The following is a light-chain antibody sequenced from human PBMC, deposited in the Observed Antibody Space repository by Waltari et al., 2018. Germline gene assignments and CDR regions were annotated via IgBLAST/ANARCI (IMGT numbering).Light chain of an antibody. CDR1: QGVGIN. CDR3: HQYNNWPRT. Sequence: EIVMTQSPATLSVSPGERATLSCRASQGVGINLAWYQHKPGQVSRLFIYGASTRATGFPARFSGSGSGTEFTLTISSLQSEDFAVYYCHQYNNWPRTFGQGTKVEIK. V-gene: IGKV3-15*01. CDR2: GAS. J-gene: IGKJ1*01.